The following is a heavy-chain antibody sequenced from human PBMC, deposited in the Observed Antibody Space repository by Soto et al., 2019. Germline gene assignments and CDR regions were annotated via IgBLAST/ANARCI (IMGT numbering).Heavy chain of an antibody. J-gene: IGHJ3*02. CDR1: GYTFTSYG. D-gene: IGHD1-26*01. CDR3: ARLSSGSYFVVAFDI. V-gene: IGHV1-18*01. Sequence: ASVKVSCKASGYTFTSYGISWVRQAPGQGLEWMGWISAYNGNTNYAQKLQGRVTMTTDTSTSTAYMELRSLRSDDTAVYYCARLSSGSYFVVAFDIWGQGTMVTVSS. CDR2: ISAYNGNT.